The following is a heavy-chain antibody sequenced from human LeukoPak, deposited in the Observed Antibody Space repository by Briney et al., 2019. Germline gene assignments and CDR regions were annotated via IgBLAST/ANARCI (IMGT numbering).Heavy chain of an antibody. D-gene: IGHD6-13*01. J-gene: IGHJ1*01. Sequence: GGSLRLSCAASGFTFGSYGMHWVRQAPGKGLEWVAVISYDGSNKYYADSVKGRFTISRDNSKNTLYLQMNSLRAEDTAVYYCAKDHSSSWYALGYFQHWGQGTLVTVSS. CDR1: GFTFGSYG. CDR3: AKDHSSSWYALGYFQH. V-gene: IGHV3-30*18. CDR2: ISYDGSNK.